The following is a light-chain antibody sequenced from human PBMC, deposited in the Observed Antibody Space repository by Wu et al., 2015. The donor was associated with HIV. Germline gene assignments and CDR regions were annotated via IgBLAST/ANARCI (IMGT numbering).Light chain of an antibody. CDR1: QSVSSG. J-gene: IGKJ3*01. CDR3: QQYNHWPPT. V-gene: IGKV3D-15*01. CDR2: GGS. Sequence: ETVLTQSPGTLSLSPGERATLSCRASQSVSSGFIAWYQQKPDQTPRLLIYGGSTRAAGLPDRFSGSGSGTEFTLTISSLQSEDFAIHFCQQYNHWPPTFGPGTKVDIK.